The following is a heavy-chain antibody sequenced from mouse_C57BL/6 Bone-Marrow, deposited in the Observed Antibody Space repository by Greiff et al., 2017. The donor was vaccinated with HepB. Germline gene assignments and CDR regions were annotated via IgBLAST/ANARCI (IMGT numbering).Heavy chain of an antibody. Sequence: QVQLQHPGAELVKPGASVKLSCKASGYTFTSYWMHWVKQRPGRGLEWIGRIDPNSGGTKYNEKFKSKATLTVDKPSSTAYMPLSSLTSEDSAVYYCARSNDGYCTYWYFDVWGTGTTVTVSS. CDR1: GYTFTSYW. D-gene: IGHD2-3*01. J-gene: IGHJ1*03. CDR3: ARSNDGYCTYWYFDV. V-gene: IGHV1-72*01. CDR2: IDPNSGGT.